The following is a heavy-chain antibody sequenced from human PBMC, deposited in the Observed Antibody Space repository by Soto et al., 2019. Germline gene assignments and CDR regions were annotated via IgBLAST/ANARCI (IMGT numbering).Heavy chain of an antibody. J-gene: IGHJ4*02. D-gene: IGHD3-9*01. Sequence: SQTLSLTCTVSGGSISSGGYYWSWIRQHPGKGLEWIGYIYYSGSTYYNPSLKSRVTISVDTSKNQFSLKLSSVTAADTAVYYCARESYYDILTGYYIGTIIDYWGQGTLVTVSS. V-gene: IGHV4-31*03. CDR2: IYYSGST. CDR3: ARESYYDILTGYYIGTIIDY. CDR1: GGSISSGGYY.